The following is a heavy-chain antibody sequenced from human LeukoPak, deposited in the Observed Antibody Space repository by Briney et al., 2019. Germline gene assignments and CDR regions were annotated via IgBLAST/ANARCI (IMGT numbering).Heavy chain of an antibody. CDR3: ATQPGYSYGYDY. CDR1: GLTFSSYS. V-gene: IGHV3-21*01. D-gene: IGHD5-18*01. CDR2: ISSSSSYI. Sequence: GGSLRLSCAASGLTFSSYSMNWVRQAPGKGLEWVSSISSSSSYIYYADSVKGRFTISRDNAKNSLYLQMNSLRAEDTAVYYCATQPGYSYGYDYWGQGTLVTVSS. J-gene: IGHJ4*02.